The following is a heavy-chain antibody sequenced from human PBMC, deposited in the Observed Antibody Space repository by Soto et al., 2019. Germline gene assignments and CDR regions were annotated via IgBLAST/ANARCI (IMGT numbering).Heavy chain of an antibody. Sequence: SETLSLTCTVSGGSISSYYWSWIRQPPGKGLEWIGYIYYSGSTNYNPSLKSRVTISVDTSKNQFFLKLSSVTAADTAVYYCASYYDSSGQPFDYWGQGTLVTVS. CDR3: ASYYDSSGQPFDY. J-gene: IGHJ4*02. D-gene: IGHD3-22*01. CDR2: IYYSGST. CDR1: GGSISSYY. V-gene: IGHV4-59*01.